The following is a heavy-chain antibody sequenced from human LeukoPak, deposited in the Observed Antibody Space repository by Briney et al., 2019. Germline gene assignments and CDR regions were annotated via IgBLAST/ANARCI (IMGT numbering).Heavy chain of an antibody. D-gene: IGHD3-3*01. CDR2: ISYDGSNK. V-gene: IGHV3-30-3*01. Sequence: GGSLRLSCAASGFTFSSYAMHWVRQAPGKGLEWVAVISYDGSNKYYADSVKGRFTISRDNSKNMLYLQMNSLRAEDTAVYYCARDGSGVDPTYGMDVWGQGTTVTVSS. J-gene: IGHJ6*02. CDR3: ARDGSGVDPTYGMDV. CDR1: GFTFSSYA.